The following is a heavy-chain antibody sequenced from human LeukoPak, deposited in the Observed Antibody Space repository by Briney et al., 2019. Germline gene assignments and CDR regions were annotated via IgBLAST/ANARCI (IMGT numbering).Heavy chain of an antibody. V-gene: IGHV3-30*02. CDR3: ARALDYMDV. CDR1: GFTFSSYG. CDR2: IRYDGSNK. J-gene: IGHJ6*03. D-gene: IGHD3-16*01. Sequence: GGSLRLSCAASGFTFSSYGMHWVRQAPGKGLEWVAFIRYDGSNKYYADSVKGRFTISRDNAKNSLYLQMNSLRAEDTAVYYCARALDYMDVWGKGTTVIVSS.